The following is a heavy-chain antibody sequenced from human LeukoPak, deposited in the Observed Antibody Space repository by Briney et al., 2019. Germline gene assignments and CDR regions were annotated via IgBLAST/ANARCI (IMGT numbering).Heavy chain of an antibody. CDR3: AGARTYYYAMDV. CDR2: ISSGSSTT. V-gene: IGHV3-48*02. CDR1: GFTFSSYS. J-gene: IGHJ6*02. Sequence: GGSLRLSCVASGFTFSSYSMNWVRQAPGKGLEWVSYISSGSSTTYYVDSVKGRFTIPRDNAKNSLYLQMNSLRDEDTVVYYCAGARTYYYAMDVWGQGTTVTVSS.